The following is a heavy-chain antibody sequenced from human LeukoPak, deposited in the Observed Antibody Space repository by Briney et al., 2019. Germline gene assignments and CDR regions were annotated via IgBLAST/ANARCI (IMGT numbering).Heavy chain of an antibody. V-gene: IGHV4-59*08. CDR2: IYYSGST. J-gene: IGHJ4*01. CDR1: GGSISSYY. D-gene: IGHD3-9*01. Sequence: SETLSLTCTVSGGSISSYYWSWIRQPPGKGLEWIGYIYYSGSTNYNPSLKSRVTILVDTSKNQFSLKLSSVTAADTAVYYCARHDIVTGYYHRHFDYWGPGTLVTVSS. CDR3: ARHDIVTGYYHRHFDY.